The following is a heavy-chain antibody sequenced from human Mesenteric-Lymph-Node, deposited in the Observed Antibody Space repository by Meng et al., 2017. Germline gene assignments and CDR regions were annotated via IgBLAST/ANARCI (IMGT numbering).Heavy chain of an antibody. V-gene: IGHV4-4*02. CDR3: ARNVPGTSAYYD. Sequence: QVQLRESGPAPVKPSETLSLTCAVSGDSITNHNWWAWVRQPPGKGLEWIGEIPHRGSSAYNPSLKSRVSMSIDKSKNQFSLKLTSVTAADTAVYYCARNVPGTSAYYDWGQGTLVTVSS. J-gene: IGHJ4*02. CDR1: GDSITNHNW. CDR2: IPHRGSS. D-gene: IGHD3-22*01.